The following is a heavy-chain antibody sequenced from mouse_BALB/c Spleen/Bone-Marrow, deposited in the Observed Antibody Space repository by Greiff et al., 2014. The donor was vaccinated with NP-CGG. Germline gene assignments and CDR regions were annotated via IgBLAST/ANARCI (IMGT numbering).Heavy chain of an antibody. Sequence: QVHVKQSGAELAKPGASMKMSCKASGYTFTSYWMHWVKQRPGQGLEWIGYINPSTGYTEYNQKFKDKATLTADKSSSTAYMQLSSLTSEDSAVYYCAREGYYGSPFAYWGQGTLVTVSA. CDR1: GYTFTSYW. V-gene: IGHV1-7*01. D-gene: IGHD1-1*01. CDR2: INPSTGYT. J-gene: IGHJ3*01. CDR3: AREGYYGSPFAY.